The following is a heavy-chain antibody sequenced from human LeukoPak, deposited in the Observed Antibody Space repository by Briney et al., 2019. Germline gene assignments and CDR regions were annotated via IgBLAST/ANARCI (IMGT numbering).Heavy chain of an antibody. J-gene: IGHJ4*02. CDR2: ISGSGRTT. CDR1: GFTFSNHA. V-gene: IGHV3-23*01. D-gene: IGHD2-15*01. CDR3: AKNVVVKRYFDY. Sequence: GGSLRLSCAASGFTFSNHAMSWVHQTPGKGLQWVSVISGSGRTTEYADSVKGRFTISRDNSKNTLSLQMNSLRVEDTAIYYCAKNVVVKRYFDYWGQGTLITVSS.